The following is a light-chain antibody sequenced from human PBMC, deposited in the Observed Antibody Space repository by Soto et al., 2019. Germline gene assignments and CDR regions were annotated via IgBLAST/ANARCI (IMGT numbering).Light chain of an antibody. J-gene: IGKJ4*01. V-gene: IGKV3-11*01. CDR2: DAS. Sequence: EIVWTQPPATLSSSPGERATPSCSASQSVSSYLAGYEQKPGQAPRLLIYDASNRATGIPARFSGSGSGTDVTLTISSLEPEDFAVYYCQQRSNWPPLTFGGGTKVEIK. CDR3: QQRSNWPPLT. CDR1: QSVSSY.